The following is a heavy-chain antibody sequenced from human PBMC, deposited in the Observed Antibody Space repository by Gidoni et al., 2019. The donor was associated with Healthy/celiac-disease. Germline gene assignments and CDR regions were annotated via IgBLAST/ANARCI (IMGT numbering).Heavy chain of an antibody. CDR3: AGDSSGYKSYFDY. J-gene: IGHJ4*02. CDR2: IIPILGIA. D-gene: IGHD3-22*01. V-gene: IGHV1-69*02. Sequence: QVQLVQSGAEVKKPGSSVKVSCKASGGTFSSYTISWVRQAPGQGLEWMGRIIPILGIANYAQKFQGRVTITADKSTSTAYMELSSLRSEDTAVYYCAGDSSGYKSYFDYWGQGTLVTVSS. CDR1: GGTFSSYT.